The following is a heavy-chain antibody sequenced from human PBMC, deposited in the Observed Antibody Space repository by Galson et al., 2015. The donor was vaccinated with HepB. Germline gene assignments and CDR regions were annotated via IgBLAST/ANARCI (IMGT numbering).Heavy chain of an antibody. CDR3: ARSSSSWDGYYYYGMDV. V-gene: IGHV1-46*04. CDR2: INPSGGST. CDR1: GYTFTSYY. D-gene: IGHD6-13*01. J-gene: IGHJ6*02. Sequence: SVKVSCKASGYTFTSYYMHWVRQAPGQGLEWMGIINPSGGSTSYAQRLQVRVTMTRDTSTSTVYMELSSLRSEDTAVYYCARSSSSWDGYYYYGMDVWGQGTTVTVSS.